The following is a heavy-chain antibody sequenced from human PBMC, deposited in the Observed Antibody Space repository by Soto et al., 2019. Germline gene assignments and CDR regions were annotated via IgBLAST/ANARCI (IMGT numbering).Heavy chain of an antibody. CDR2: IKAYSGNT. V-gene: IGHV1-18*01. CDR3: AIADYGDDDY. J-gene: IGHJ4*02. D-gene: IGHD4-17*01. CDR1: GYTFPSST. Sequence: QVQLVQSGAEVKKPGASVKVSCKASGYTFPSSTISWLRQAPGQGLEWMGWIKAYSGNTNYAQKLQGRVTMTTDTSTNTAYMELGSLTSDDTAMYYCAIADYGDDDYWGQGTLVTVSS.